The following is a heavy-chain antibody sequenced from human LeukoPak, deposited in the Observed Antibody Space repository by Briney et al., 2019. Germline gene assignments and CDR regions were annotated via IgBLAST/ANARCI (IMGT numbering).Heavy chain of an antibody. Sequence: ASVTVSFTASGYTFNSFGINWVRQAPGQGLEWMGWISAYNGNTKYAQQFQGRVTMTTDRSTSTAYMELRSLRSDDTAIYYCARDCGGDCYQLPNWFDPWGQGTLVTVSS. J-gene: IGHJ5*02. CDR1: GYTFNSFG. CDR2: ISAYNGNT. D-gene: IGHD2-21*02. CDR3: ARDCGGDCYQLPNWFDP. V-gene: IGHV1-18*01.